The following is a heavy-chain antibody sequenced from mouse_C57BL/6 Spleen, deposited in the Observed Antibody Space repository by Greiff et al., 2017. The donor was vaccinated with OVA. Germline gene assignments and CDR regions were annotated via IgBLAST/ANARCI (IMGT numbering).Heavy chain of an antibody. D-gene: IGHD2-3*01. V-gene: IGHV5-17*01. J-gene: IGHJ2*01. CDR2: ISSGSSTI. Sequence: DVKLVESGGGLVKPGGSLKLSCAASGFTFSDYGMHWVRQAPEKGLEWVAYISSGSSTIYYADTVKGRFTISRDNAKNTLFLQMTSLRSEDTAMYYCARPDGYYLYYFDYWGQGTTLTVSS. CDR3: ARPDGYYLYYFDY. CDR1: GFTFSDYG.